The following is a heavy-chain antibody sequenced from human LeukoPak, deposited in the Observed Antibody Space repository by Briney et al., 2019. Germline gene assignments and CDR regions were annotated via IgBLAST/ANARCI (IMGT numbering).Heavy chain of an antibody. CDR3: ARDLESFWRFGGY. D-gene: IGHD3-16*01. CDR1: GGSFSGYY. Sequence: SETLSLTCAVYGGSFSGYYWSWIRQPPGKGLEWIGEINHSGSTNYNPSLKSRVTISVDTSKNQFSLKLSSVTAADTAVYYCARDLESFWRFGGYWGQGTLVTVSS. CDR2: INHSGST. J-gene: IGHJ4*02. V-gene: IGHV4-34*01.